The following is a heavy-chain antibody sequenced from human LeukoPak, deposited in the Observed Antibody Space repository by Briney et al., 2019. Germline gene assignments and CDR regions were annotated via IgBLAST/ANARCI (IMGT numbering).Heavy chain of an antibody. J-gene: IGHJ5*02. CDR2: ISGSDGST. D-gene: IGHD5-18*01. Sequence: GGSLRLSCAASGFTFSSYAMSWVRQAPGRGLEWVSAISGSDGSTYYADSVKGRFTISRDNSKNTLYLQMNSLRAEDTAVYYCAKTSTAMVTGYNWFDPWGQGTLVTVSS. CDR3: AKTSTAMVTGYNWFDP. V-gene: IGHV3-23*01. CDR1: GFTFSSYA.